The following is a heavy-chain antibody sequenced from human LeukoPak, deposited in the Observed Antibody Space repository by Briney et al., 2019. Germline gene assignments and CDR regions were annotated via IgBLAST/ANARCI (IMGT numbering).Heavy chain of an antibody. V-gene: IGHV1-46*01. Sequence: ASVKVSCKASGYTFTSYYMHWVRQAPGQGLEWMGIINPSGGSTSYAQKFQGRVTMTRDMSTSTDYMELSSLRSEDTAVYYCAREYYDILTGYYQRPPLYYYYYMDVWGKGTTVAVSS. CDR2: INPSGGST. CDR1: GYTFTSYY. D-gene: IGHD3-9*01. CDR3: AREYYDILTGYYQRPPLYYYYYMDV. J-gene: IGHJ6*03.